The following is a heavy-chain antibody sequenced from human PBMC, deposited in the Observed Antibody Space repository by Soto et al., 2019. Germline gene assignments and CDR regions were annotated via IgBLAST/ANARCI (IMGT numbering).Heavy chain of an antibody. D-gene: IGHD6-19*01. CDR1: GGTFSSYA. Sequence: QVQLVQSGAEVKKPGSSVKVSCKASGGTFSSYAISWVRQAPGQGLEWMGGIIPIFGTANYAQKFQDRVTITADESTSTAYMELSSLRSEDTAVYYCAREPGYSSGWGSRWFDPWGQGTLVTVSS. J-gene: IGHJ5*02. CDR2: IIPIFGTA. CDR3: AREPGYSSGWGSRWFDP. V-gene: IGHV1-69*01.